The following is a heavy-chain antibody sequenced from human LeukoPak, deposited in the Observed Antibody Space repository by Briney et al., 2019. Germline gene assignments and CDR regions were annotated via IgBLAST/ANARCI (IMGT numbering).Heavy chain of an antibody. CDR3: ASQLVGFSWIGRYYYYGMDV. D-gene: IGHD6-13*01. CDR1: GFTLTNYD. Sequence: ASVKVSCKASGFTLTNYDINWVRQATGQGLEWMGWMNPDSGNTGYAQKFQGRVTMTRNTSISTAYMELSSLRSEDTAVYYCASQLVGFSWIGRYYYYGMDVWGQGTTVTVSS. V-gene: IGHV1-8*01. CDR2: MNPDSGNT. J-gene: IGHJ6*02.